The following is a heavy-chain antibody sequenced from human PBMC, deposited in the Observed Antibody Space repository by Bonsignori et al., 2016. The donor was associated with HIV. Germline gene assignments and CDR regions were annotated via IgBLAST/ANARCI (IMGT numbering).Heavy chain of an antibody. D-gene: IGHD3-10*01. CDR2: IYSTFST. CDR1: GVNVRRNY. Sequence: EVQLVESGGGLIQPGRSLRLSCEASGVNVRRNYMSWVRQAPGKGLEWVAVIYSTFSTYYADSVKGRFTISRDHTNNTVYLQLNSLRADDTAVYYCAAAKDTFYYDSGSYPFDYWGQGTLVIVSS. V-gene: IGHV3-53*01. CDR3: AAAKDTFYYDSGSYPFDY. J-gene: IGHJ4*02.